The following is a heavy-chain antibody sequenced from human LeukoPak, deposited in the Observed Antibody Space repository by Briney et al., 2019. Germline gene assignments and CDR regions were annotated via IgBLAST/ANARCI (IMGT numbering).Heavy chain of an antibody. J-gene: IGHJ4*02. Sequence: SETLSLTCTVSGYSISSGYYWGWIRQPPGKGLEWIGSIYHSGSTYYNPSLKSRVTISVDTSKNQFSLKLSSVTAADTAVYYCARSDLYYDILTGYHPFDYWGQGTLVTVSS. CDR3: ARSDLYYDILTGYHPFDY. CDR1: GYSISSGYY. D-gene: IGHD3-9*01. V-gene: IGHV4-38-2*02. CDR2: IYHSGST.